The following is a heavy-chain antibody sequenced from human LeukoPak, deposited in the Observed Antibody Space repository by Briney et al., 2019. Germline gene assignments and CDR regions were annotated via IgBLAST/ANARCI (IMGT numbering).Heavy chain of an antibody. CDR1: KFTLSDFW. D-gene: IGHD5-12*01. CDR3: AKFIVASLSIDY. V-gene: IGHV3-7*03. J-gene: IGHJ4*02. CDR2: INQDGSDK. Sequence: PGGSLRLSCAASKFTLSDFWMSWVRQAPGKGLEWVANINQDGSDKNYVDSVKGRFTISRDNSKNTLYLQMNSLRAEDTAVYYCAKFIVASLSIDYWGQGTLVSVSP.